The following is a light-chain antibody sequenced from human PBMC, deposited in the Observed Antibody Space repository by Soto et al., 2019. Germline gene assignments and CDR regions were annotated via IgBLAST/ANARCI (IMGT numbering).Light chain of an antibody. CDR1: QSLSSSF. J-gene: IGKJ3*01. V-gene: IGKV3-20*01. Sequence: EIVLTQSPGTLSLSPGERVALSCRASQSLSSSFLAWYQQKPGQAPRLLIYGASSRATGIPDRFSGRGSGTDFTLTISRLEPEYSALYYCQQYGRSSLGTFGPGTKVD. CDR2: GAS. CDR3: QQYGRSSLGT.